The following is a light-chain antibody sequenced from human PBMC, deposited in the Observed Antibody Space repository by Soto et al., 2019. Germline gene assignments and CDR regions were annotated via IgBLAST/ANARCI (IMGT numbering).Light chain of an antibody. Sequence: DIQMTQSPSMLSASVGDRVSISCRASQSVSSWLAWYQQKPGKAPKLLISEASSLESGVPLRVSGSGSGTEFTLTISGLQPDDFATYYCQQYNSSPWTFGQGTTVEMK. J-gene: IGKJ1*01. CDR2: EAS. V-gene: IGKV1-5*01. CDR3: QQYNSSPWT. CDR1: QSVSSW.